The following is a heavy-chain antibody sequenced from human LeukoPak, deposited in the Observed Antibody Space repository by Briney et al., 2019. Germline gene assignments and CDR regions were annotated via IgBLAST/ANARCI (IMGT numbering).Heavy chain of an antibody. CDR2: IVVGSGNT. V-gene: IGHV1-58*02. CDR1: RFTFTSSA. D-gene: IGHD2-8*01. J-gene: IGHJ4*02. CDR3: AAGPHSPNGVWGY. Sequence: GTSVKVSCKASRFTFTSSAMQWVRQARGQRLEWIGWIVVGSGNTNYAQKFQERVTITRDMSTSTAYMELSSLRSEDTAVYYCAAGPHSPNGVWGYWGQGTLVTVSS.